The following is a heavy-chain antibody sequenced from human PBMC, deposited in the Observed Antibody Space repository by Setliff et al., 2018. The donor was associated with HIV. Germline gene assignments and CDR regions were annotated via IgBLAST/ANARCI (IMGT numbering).Heavy chain of an antibody. CDR3: VRGSGYYYFDN. CDR1: GFAFTISS. Sequence: PGGSLRLSCAASGFAFTISSMNWVRQAPGKGLEWVSSISRSSNYIYYADSVKGRFTISRDNAKKSLYLQMNSLRAEDTAVYYCVRGSGYYYFDNWGQGALVTVSS. J-gene: IGHJ4*02. V-gene: IGHV3-21*01. CDR2: ISRSSNYI. D-gene: IGHD3-22*01.